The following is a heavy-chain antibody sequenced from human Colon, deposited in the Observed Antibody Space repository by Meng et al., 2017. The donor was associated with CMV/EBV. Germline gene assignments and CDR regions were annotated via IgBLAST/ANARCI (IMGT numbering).Heavy chain of an antibody. D-gene: IGHD1-26*01. V-gene: IGHV4-39*01. CDR2: LYYTGST. Sequence: VYGGSISGSSYYWGWVRQPPGQGFEWIGSLYYTGSTYYNTSLGSQVTMSVDTSRNQFSLKLSSVTAADTAVYYCARQGGASPTTGVFWGQGILVTVSS. CDR3: ARQGGASPTTGVF. CDR1: GGSISGSSYY. J-gene: IGHJ4*02.